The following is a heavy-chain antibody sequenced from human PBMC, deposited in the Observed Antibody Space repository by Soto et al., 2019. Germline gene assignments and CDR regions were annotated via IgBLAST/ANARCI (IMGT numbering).Heavy chain of an antibody. D-gene: IGHD2-15*01. CDR2: IIPIFGTA. Sequence: SVQVSCKASGGTFSSYAISWVRQDTGQGLEWMGGIIPIFGTANYAQKFQGRVTITADESTSTAYMELSSLRSEDTAVYYCARDSGYCSGGSCSTRTYNWFDPWGQGTLVTVSS. J-gene: IGHJ5*02. V-gene: IGHV1-69*13. CDR3: ARDSGYCSGGSCSTRTYNWFDP. CDR1: GGTFSSYA.